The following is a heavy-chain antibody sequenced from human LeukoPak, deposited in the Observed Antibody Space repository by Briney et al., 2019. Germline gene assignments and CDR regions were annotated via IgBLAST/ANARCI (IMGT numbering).Heavy chain of an antibody. CDR3: ARYYCNSTSCHYFDY. V-gene: IGHV3-21*01. D-gene: IGHD2-2*01. CDR1: GFTFSTYT. Sequence: PGGSLRLSCAASGFTFSTYTMNWVRQAPGKGLEWVSSISSSSSYIYFPDSAKDRFTISRDNAKNSLYLHMDSLRAEDTAVYYCARYYCNSTSCHYFDYWGQGTLVTVSS. CDR2: ISSSSSYI. J-gene: IGHJ4*02.